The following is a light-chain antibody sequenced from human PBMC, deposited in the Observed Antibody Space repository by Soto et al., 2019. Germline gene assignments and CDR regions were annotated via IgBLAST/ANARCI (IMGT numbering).Light chain of an antibody. CDR1: QSVSSY. J-gene: IGKJ3*01. CDR2: DAS. Sequence: EIVLTQSPATLSLSPGERATLSCRASQSVSSYLAWYQQKPGQAPRLLIYDASNRATGIPARFSGRGSGTDFTLTISSLEPEDFAGYYCPERSNWPRQSTVGTGTKVY. CDR3: PERSNWPRQST. V-gene: IGKV3-11*01.